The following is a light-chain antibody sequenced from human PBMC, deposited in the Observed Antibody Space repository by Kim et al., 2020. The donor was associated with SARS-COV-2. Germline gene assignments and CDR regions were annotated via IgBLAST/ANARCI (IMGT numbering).Light chain of an antibody. V-gene: IGKV1-5*01. CDR2: DAS. J-gene: IGKJ1*01. CDR3: QQYNSYSGT. CDR1: QSISSW. Sequence: ASVCDRVTITYRASQSISSWLAWYQQKPGKAPKLLIYDASSLESGVPSRFSVSGSGTEFSLTISSLQPDDFATYYCQQYNSYSGTFGQGTKVDIK.